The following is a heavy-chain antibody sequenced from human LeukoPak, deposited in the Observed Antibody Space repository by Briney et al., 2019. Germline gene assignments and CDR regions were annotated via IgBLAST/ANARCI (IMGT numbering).Heavy chain of an antibody. D-gene: IGHD3-22*01. Sequence: PSETLSLTCTVSGGSISSSRHYWGWIRQPPGKGLEWIGNILYSGSNNYNPSLKSRVTISVDASKNQFSLKLSSVTAADTADYYCVRRVAGSGYRDSWGQGTLVTVSS. J-gene: IGHJ4*02. CDR3: VRRVAGSGYRDS. CDR2: ILYSGSN. V-gene: IGHV4-39*01. CDR1: GGSISSSRHY.